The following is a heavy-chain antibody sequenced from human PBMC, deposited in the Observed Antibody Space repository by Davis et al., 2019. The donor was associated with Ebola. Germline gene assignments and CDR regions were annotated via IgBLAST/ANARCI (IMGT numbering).Heavy chain of an antibody. D-gene: IGHD6-25*01. J-gene: IGHJ6*02. CDR1: GDSDSSSSW. CDR2: ISHSGST. Sequence: MPSETLSLTCVVSGDSDSSSSWWHWVRQPPGKGLEWIGEISHSGSTNYNPSLKSRVTLSLDKSKNQFSLKMTTVTAADTAVYYCARDTRRCSSGCYLTAFGSGLLDVWGHGTTVIVSS. V-gene: IGHV4-4*02. CDR3: ARDTRRCSSGCYLTAFGSGLLDV.